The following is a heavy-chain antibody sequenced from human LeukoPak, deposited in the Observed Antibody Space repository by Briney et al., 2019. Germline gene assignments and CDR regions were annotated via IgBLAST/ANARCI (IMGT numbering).Heavy chain of an antibody. CDR2: IMEDGSER. Sequence: GGSLRLSCVASGFTFSSYYMSWVRQAPGKGLEWVANIMEDGSERYYVDSMKGRFTISRDNAKNSLYLQMNSLRAEDTAVYYCARDLYGDYFFDYWGQGTLVTVSS. CDR3: ARDLYGDYFFDY. V-gene: IGHV3-7*01. D-gene: IGHD4-17*01. J-gene: IGHJ4*02. CDR1: GFTFSSYY.